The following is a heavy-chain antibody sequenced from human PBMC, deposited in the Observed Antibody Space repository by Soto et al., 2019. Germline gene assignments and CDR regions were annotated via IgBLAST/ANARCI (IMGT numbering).Heavy chain of an antibody. V-gene: IGHV4-59*01. D-gene: IGHD6-13*01. CDR3: ARKGKAAAAPWDY. CDR2: IYHTGST. Sequence: PSETLSLTCTVSGGSISNDYWSWIRQPPGKGLEWIGSIYHTGSTNYNPSLRGRVTISVDTFKNQFSVELNSVTAADTAVYYCARKGKAAAAPWDYWGQGALVTVSS. J-gene: IGHJ4*02. CDR1: GGSISNDY.